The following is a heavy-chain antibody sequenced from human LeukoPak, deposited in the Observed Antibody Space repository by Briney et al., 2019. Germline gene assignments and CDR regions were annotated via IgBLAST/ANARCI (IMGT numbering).Heavy chain of an antibody. D-gene: IGHD6-19*01. CDR2: IYYSGTT. CDR3: ARLVFAPGIAVAGPHDAFDT. CDR1: GGSISSSSHY. J-gene: IGHJ3*02. V-gene: IGHV4-39*07. Sequence: SETLSLTCIVTGGSISSSSHYWGWIRQPPGKGLEWIGSIYYSGTTYYNPSLTSRVTISVDTSKNQFSLKLSSVTAADTAVYYCARLVFAPGIAVAGPHDAFDTWGQGTMVTVSS.